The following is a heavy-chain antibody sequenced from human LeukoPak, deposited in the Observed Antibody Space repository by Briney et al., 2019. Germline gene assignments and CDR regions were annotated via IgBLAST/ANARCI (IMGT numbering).Heavy chain of an antibody. Sequence: GGSLRLSCAASDFSFQSFPMIWVRQAPGKGLEWVSVIYSGGTIYYADSVKGRFTISRDNSKNTVYLEMNSLRAEDTAVYYCARDGENHYYDYWGQGTLVTVST. CDR3: ARDGENHYYDY. V-gene: IGHV3-66*01. D-gene: IGHD7-27*01. CDR1: DFSFQSFP. J-gene: IGHJ4*02. CDR2: IYSGGTI.